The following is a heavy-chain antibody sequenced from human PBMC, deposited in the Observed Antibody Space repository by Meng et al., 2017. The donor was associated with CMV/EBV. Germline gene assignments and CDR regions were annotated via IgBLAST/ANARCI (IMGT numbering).Heavy chain of an antibody. CDR1: GFSFNYYG. CDR3: AKDWSVGSEDFDC. V-gene: IGHV3-30*02. CDR2: IHYDGSNK. D-gene: IGHD3-3*01. J-gene: IGHJ4*02. Sequence: GESLKISCAASGFSFNYYGMHWVRQAPDKGLEWVAFIHYDGSNKYYADSVKGRFTISRDNSKNTLYLQINSLRAEDTAVYYCAKDWSVGSEDFDCWGQGTLVTVSS.